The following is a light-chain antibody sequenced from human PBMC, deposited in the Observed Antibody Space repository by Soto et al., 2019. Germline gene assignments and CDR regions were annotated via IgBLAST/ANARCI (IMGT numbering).Light chain of an antibody. Sequence: DIQMTQSPSTLSASVGDRVTITCRASQSISSWLAWYQQKPGKAPKLLIYDASNLETGVPSRFSGSGSGADFTFTISSLQPEDIATYYCQQYDNLPPLFGPGTKVDIK. CDR2: DAS. V-gene: IGKV1-33*01. J-gene: IGKJ3*01. CDR3: QQYDNLPPL. CDR1: QSISSW.